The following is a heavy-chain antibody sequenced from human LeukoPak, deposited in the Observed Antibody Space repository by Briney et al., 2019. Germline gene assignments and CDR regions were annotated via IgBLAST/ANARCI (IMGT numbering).Heavy chain of an antibody. CDR2: VYYSGIS. CDR3: SRRDCSQSNCFYWYFDV. Sequence: NPSETLSLTCTVSGGSIISGGSYWGWIRHPPGKGLEWIGSVYYSGISYYNPSLRSRVSISVDTSNQFSLRLSAVTAADTAVYYCSRRDCSQSNCFYWYFDVWGRGTLLTVSS. V-gene: IGHV4-39*07. D-gene: IGHD2-15*01. J-gene: IGHJ2*01. CDR1: GGSIISGGSY.